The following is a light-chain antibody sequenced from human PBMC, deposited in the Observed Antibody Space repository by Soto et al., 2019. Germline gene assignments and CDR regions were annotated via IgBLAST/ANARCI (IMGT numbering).Light chain of an antibody. CDR1: PSVSTNN. CDR2: RAS. CDR3: QQYDNSVWT. V-gene: IGKV3-20*01. Sequence: IVLTQSPVTLSSSPGERATLSCRASPSVSTNNLAWYQQRPGQAPRLLIYRASRRATGIPDRFSGSGSGTDFTLTISRLEPEDLAVYYCQQYDNSVWTFGQGTKVDI. J-gene: IGKJ1*01.